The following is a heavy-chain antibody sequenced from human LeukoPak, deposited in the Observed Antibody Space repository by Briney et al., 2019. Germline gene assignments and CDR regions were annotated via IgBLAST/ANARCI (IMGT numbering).Heavy chain of an antibody. D-gene: IGHD3-16*01. V-gene: IGHV1-46*01. CDR1: GCTFTNYY. CDR2: INPNGGNT. CDR3: ARERRAWGEDF. J-gene: IGHJ4*02. Sequence: ASVKVSCKASGCTFTNYYIHWVRQAPGQGLEWVGLINPNGGNTGYAQRFQGRVTVTTDTSTSTVFMELNSLQSEDTAVYYCARERRAWGEDFWGQGTLVTVSS.